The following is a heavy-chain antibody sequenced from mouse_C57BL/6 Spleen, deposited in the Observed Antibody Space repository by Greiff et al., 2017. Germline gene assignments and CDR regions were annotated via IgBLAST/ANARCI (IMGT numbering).Heavy chain of an antibody. CDR3: TRPFYAMDY. CDR1: GYTFTDYE. V-gene: IGHV1-15*01. J-gene: IGHJ4*01. Sequence: VQLQQSGAELVRPGASVTLSCKASGYTFTDYEMHWVKQTPVHGLEWIGAIDPETGGTAYNQKFKGKAILTADKSTRTAYMELRSLTSEDSAVYYCTRPFYAMDYWGQGTSVTVSS. CDR2: IDPETGGT.